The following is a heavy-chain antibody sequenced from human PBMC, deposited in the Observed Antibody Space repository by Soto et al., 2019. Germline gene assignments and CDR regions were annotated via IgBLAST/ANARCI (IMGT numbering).Heavy chain of an antibody. J-gene: IGHJ3*02. V-gene: IGHV1-2*02. D-gene: IGHD6-13*01. CDR1: GYTFTGYY. Sequence: ASVKVSCKASGYTFTGYYIHWVRQAPGQGLEWMGWIDPSGGKNYAQKFQGGVTMTRDMSISTAYMELSRLRSDDTAVYYCARSDSWFDDAFDIWGQGKMVT. CDR2: IDPSGGK. CDR3: ARSDSWFDDAFDI.